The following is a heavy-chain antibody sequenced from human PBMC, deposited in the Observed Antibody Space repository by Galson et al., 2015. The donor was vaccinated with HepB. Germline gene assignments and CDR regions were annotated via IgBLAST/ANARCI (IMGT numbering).Heavy chain of an antibody. J-gene: IGHJ6*02. CDR1: GGSISSYN. Sequence: TLSLTCTVSGGSISSYNWSWIRQPPGKGLEWIGYIYYSGSTNYNPSLKSRVTISVDTSKNQFSLKLSSVTAADTAVYYCARLPTNNDFWNGYSGYYYGMDVWGQGTTVTVSS. V-gene: IGHV4-59*08. D-gene: IGHD3-3*01. CDR2: IYYSGST. CDR3: ARLPTNNDFWNGYSGYYYGMDV.